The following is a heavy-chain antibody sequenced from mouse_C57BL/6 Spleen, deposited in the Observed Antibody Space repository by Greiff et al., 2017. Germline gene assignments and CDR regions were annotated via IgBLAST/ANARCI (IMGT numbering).Heavy chain of an antibody. V-gene: IGHV5-6*01. J-gene: IGHJ2*01. CDR3: ARHDYDLDYFDY. D-gene: IGHD2-4*01. CDR1: GFTFSSYG. CDR2: ISSGGSYT. Sequence: EVQLVESGGDLVKPGGSLKLSCAASGFTFSSYGMSWVRQTPDKRLEWVATISSGGSYTYYPDSVKGRFTISRDNAKNTLYLQMSSLKSEDTAMYYCARHDYDLDYFDYWGQGTTLTVSS.